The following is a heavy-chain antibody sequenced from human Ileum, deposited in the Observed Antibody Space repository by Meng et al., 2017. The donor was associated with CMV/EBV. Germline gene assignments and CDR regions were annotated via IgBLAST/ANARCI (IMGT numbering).Heavy chain of an antibody. CDR3: NIVVVPAAIGVVDY. CDR1: GGTFSSYT. J-gene: IGHJ4*02. V-gene: IGHV1-69*02. Sequence: SVKVSCKASGGTFSSYTVSWVRQAPGQGLEWMGRIIPILGIENYAQKFQGRVTITADKSTSTAYMELSSLRSEDTAVYYCNIVVVPAAIGVVDYWGQGPLVTVSS. CDR2: IIPILGIE. D-gene: IGHD2-2*02.